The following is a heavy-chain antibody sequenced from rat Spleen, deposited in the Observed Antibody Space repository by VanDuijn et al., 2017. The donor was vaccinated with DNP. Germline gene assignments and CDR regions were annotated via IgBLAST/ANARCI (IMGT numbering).Heavy chain of an antibody. CDR3: ARQRLAAQAMDA. CDR2: ISTSGSRT. Sequence: EVKLVESGGGLVQPGGSLKLSCAVSNFTISDYGMAWVRQAPKKGLEWVATISTSGSRTYYPDSVKGRFTISRDNAKSSLYLQRNSLKSEGTATYYCARQRLAAQAMDAWGQGTSVTVSS. J-gene: IGHJ4*01. V-gene: IGHV5-7*01. CDR1: NFTISDYG. D-gene: IGHD1-2*01.